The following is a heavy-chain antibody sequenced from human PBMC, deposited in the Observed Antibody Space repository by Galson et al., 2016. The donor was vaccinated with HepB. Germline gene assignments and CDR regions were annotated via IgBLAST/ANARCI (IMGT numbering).Heavy chain of an antibody. CDR2: IKPDGSDK. J-gene: IGHJ6*02. CDR3: ASWSYGMDV. V-gene: IGHV3-7*03. Sequence: VRQAPGKGLEWVANIKPDGSDKYYVDSVKGRFTISRDDAKNSLYLQMNSLRAEDTAVYYCASWSYGMDVWGQGTTVTVSS.